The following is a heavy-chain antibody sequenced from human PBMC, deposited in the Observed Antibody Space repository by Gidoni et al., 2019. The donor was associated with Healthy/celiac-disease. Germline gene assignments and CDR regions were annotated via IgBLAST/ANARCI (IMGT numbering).Heavy chain of an antibody. CDR3: AREEGQYGGSYPVHD. CDR2: IWYEGSNK. D-gene: IGHD1-26*01. J-gene: IGHJ4*02. CDR1: GCPFRSYG. V-gene: IGHV3-33*01. Sequence: QVKVAESGRGGVHPGRSLRLACAAHGCPFRSYGMQWVRQAPGKGLGWVAVIWYEGSNKYDADSVTGRFTFARDNSQNTLYLSMNRRIAEHTAVYYCAREEGQYGGSYPVHDWGQGTLVTVSS.